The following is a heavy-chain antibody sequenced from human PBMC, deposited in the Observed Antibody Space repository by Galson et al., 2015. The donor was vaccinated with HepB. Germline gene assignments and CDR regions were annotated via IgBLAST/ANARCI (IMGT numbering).Heavy chain of an antibody. CDR2: ISSSGGST. J-gene: IGHJ6*04. Sequence: SLRLSCAASGFTFSNSAMSWVRQAPGKGLEWVSSISSSGGSTYFADSVKGRFTISRDNSKNTLYLQMNSLRAEDTAVYYCAKVRFLEWLSSMDVWGKGTTVTVSS. V-gene: IGHV3-23*01. CDR3: AKVRFLEWLSSMDV. D-gene: IGHD3-3*01. CDR1: GFTFSNSA.